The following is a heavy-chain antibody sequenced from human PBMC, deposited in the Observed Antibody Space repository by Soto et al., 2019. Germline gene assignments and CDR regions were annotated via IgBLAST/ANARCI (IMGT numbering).Heavy chain of an antibody. CDR3: ARDSLTGGEYSYGYENYYYGMDV. Sequence: SQTLSLTCAISGDSVSSNSAAWNWIRQSPSRGLEWLGRTYYRSKWYNDYAVSVKSRITINPDTSKNQFSLRLNSVTPEDTAVYYCARDSLTGGEYSYGYENYYYGMDVWGQGTTVTVSS. J-gene: IGHJ6*02. V-gene: IGHV6-1*01. D-gene: IGHD5-18*01. CDR1: GDSVSSNSAA. CDR2: TYYRSKWYN.